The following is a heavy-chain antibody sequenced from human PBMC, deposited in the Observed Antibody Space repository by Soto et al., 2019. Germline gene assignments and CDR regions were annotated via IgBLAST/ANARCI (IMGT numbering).Heavy chain of an antibody. Sequence: GGSLRLSCAASGFTFSSYGMHWVRQAPGKGLEWVAVISYDGSNKYYADSVKGRFTISRDNSKNTLYLQMNSLRAEDTAVYYCAKEGPSLSYYMDVWGKGTTVTVSS. CDR3: AKEGPSLSYYMDV. CDR2: ISYDGSNK. J-gene: IGHJ6*03. V-gene: IGHV3-30*18. CDR1: GFTFSSYG.